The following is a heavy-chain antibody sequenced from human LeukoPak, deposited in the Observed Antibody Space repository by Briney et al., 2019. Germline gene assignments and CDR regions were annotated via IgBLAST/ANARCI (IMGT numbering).Heavy chain of an antibody. CDR2: ISSSSSYI. CDR1: GFTFSSYS. CDR3: ARVGGGYSYGPNDY. J-gene: IGHJ4*02. D-gene: IGHD5-18*01. Sequence: GGSLRLSCAASGFTFSSYSMNWVRQAPGKGLEWVSSISSSSSYIYYADSVKGRFTISRDNAKNSPYLQMNSLRAEDTAVYYCARVGGGYSYGPNDYWGQGTLVTVSS. V-gene: IGHV3-21*01.